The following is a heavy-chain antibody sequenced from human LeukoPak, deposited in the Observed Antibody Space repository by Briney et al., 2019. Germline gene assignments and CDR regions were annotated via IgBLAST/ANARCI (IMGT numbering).Heavy chain of an antibody. Sequence: SETLSLTCTVSGASISSSRYYWGWSRQPPGKGLEWIGTIYYSGSTNYNPSLKSRVTISVDTSKNQFSLKLSSVTAADTAVYYCARDSGGSYFDYWGQGTLVTVSS. D-gene: IGHD4-23*01. J-gene: IGHJ4*02. CDR2: IYYSGST. V-gene: IGHV4-39*07. CDR1: GASISSSRYY. CDR3: ARDSGGSYFDY.